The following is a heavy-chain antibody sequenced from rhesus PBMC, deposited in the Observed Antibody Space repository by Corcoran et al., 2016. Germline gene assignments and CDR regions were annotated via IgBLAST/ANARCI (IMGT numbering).Heavy chain of an antibody. Sequence: QVQLQESGPGLVKPSETLSLTCAVSGGSISGYYWHLIRQPPGKGTEWIGYIGGSSGSTYYNPSLKSRVTISTDTSKNQFSLKLSSVTAADTAVYYCARIRLYSGSYQQLDYWGQGVLVTVSS. J-gene: IGHJ4*01. CDR2: IGGSSGST. D-gene: IGHD3-16*01. V-gene: IGHV4-165*02. CDR3: ARIRLYSGSYQQLDY. CDR1: GGSISGYY.